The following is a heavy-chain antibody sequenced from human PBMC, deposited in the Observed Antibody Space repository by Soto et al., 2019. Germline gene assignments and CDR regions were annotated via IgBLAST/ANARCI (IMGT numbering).Heavy chain of an antibody. CDR1: DGSISSSSYY. CDR3: AREGSYTEDY. V-gene: IGHV4-39*02. J-gene: IGHJ4*02. CDR2: IYDSGST. Sequence: LQLQESGPGLVTPSETLSLTCTVSDGSISSSSYYCGWIRQPPGKGLEWIGSIYDSGSTYYNPSLKSRVTISVDTSKNQFSLKLSSVTPADTAVYYCAREGSYTEDYWGQGTLVTVSS. D-gene: IGHD1-26*01.